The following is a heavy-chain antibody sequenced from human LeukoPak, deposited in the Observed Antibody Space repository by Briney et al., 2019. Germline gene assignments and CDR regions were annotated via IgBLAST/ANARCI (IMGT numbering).Heavy chain of an antibody. Sequence: RGESLKISCKGSGYSFTDYWIGWVRQMPGKGLEWMGIVYTADSDTRYSPSFYGQVTISADKSISTAYLQWISLKASDTAMYYCARRRRSSENWFDPWGQGTLVTVSS. D-gene: IGHD6-19*01. V-gene: IGHV5-51*01. CDR3: ARRRRSSENWFDP. CDR2: VYTADSDT. CDR1: GYSFTDYW. J-gene: IGHJ5*02.